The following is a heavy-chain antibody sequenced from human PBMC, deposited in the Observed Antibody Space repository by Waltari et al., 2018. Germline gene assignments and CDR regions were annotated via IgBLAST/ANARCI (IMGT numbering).Heavy chain of an antibody. V-gene: IGHV4-38-2*02. CDR3: ARHRLDRGDSFDF. J-gene: IGHJ4*02. Sequence: QVQLQESGPRLVKPSETLSLTCTVSAYSVSTGFYWGWVRQSPGKGLGWIGSIYHLGNTRYNPPLSSRVAVSMDMSKNQFSLRLTSVTAADTAVYYCARHRLDRGDSFDFWGQGALVTVSS. D-gene: IGHD3-22*01. CDR2: IYHLGNT. CDR1: AYSVSTGFY.